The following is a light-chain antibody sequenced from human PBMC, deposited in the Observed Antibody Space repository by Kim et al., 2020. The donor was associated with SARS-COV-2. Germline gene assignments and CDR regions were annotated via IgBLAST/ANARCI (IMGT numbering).Light chain of an antibody. CDR1: QGISSY. CDR2: AAA. Sequence: ASVGDRHTNTCRASQGISSYLAWYKQTPGRDPKLLIYAAATLQSGVPSRFSGSGSGTDFTLTIRSLQSEDFATYYCQQLNSYSQTFGQGTKVDI. J-gene: IGKJ1*01. CDR3: QQLNSYSQT. V-gene: IGKV1-9*01.